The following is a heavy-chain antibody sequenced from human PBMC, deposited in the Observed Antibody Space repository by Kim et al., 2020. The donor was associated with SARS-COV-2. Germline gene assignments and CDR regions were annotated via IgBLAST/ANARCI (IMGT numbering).Heavy chain of an antibody. CDR3: TRDLRYSSSWYPVADY. CDR2: IRSKAYGGTT. CDR1: GFTFGDYA. V-gene: IGHV3-49*04. J-gene: IGHJ4*02. Sequence: GGSLRLSCTASGFTFGDYAMSWVRQAPGKGLEWVGLIRSKAYGGTTEYAASVKGRFTISRDDSKSIAYLQMNSLKTEDTAVYYCTRDLRYSSSWYPVADYWGQGTLVTVSS. D-gene: IGHD6-13*01.